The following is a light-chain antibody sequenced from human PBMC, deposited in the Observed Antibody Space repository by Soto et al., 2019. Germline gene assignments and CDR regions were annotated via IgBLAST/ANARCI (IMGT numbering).Light chain of an antibody. J-gene: IGKJ1*01. CDR3: QQYNNWPRT. CDR1: QGVSSN. Sequence: EIVMTQSPATLSVSPGERATLSLRASQGVSSNLAWYQQKPGQAPRLLIYGASTRATGIPARFSGSGSGTEFTLTISSLQSEDVAVYYCQQYNNWPRTFGQGTKVDIK. CDR2: GAS. V-gene: IGKV3-15*01.